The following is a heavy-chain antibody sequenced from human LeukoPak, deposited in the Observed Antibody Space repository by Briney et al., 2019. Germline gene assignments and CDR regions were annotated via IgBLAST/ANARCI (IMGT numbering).Heavy chain of an antibody. Sequence: ASVKVSCKASGYTFTGYYMHWVRQAPGQGLEWMGGFDPEDGETIYAQKFQGRVTMTEDTSTDTAYMELSSLRSEDTAVYYCAKQRGYYMDVWGKGTTVTVSS. CDR1: GYTFTGYY. D-gene: IGHD3-10*01. CDR2: FDPEDGET. V-gene: IGHV1-24*01. CDR3: AKQRGYYMDV. J-gene: IGHJ6*03.